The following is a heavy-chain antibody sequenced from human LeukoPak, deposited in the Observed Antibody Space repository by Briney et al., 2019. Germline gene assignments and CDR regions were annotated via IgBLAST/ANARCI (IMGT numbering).Heavy chain of an antibody. J-gene: IGHJ6*02. D-gene: IGHD6-13*01. CDR2: IYTSGST. V-gene: IGHV4-61*02. CDR1: GGSISGGSYY. Sequence: SETLSLTCTVSGGSISGGSYYWSWIRQPAGKGLEWIGRIYTSGSTNYNPSLKSRVTISVDTSKSQFSLKLSSVTAADTAVYYCARALRIAAAGYYYYGMDVWGQGTTVTVSS. CDR3: ARALRIAAAGYYYYGMDV.